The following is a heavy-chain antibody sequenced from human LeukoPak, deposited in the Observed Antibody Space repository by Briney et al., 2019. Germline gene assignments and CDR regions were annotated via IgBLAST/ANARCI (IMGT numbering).Heavy chain of an antibody. J-gene: IGHJ4*02. CDR2: IFTSGST. V-gene: IGHV4-4*07. CDR3: ARDKGRGDLGPYYFDY. CDR1: GGSISGYY. Sequence: SETLSLTCTVSGGSISGYYWSWIRQPAGGGLQWIGRIFTSGSTNCNPSLKSRVTMSVDTSKNQFSLKLSSVTAADTAVYYCARDKGRGDLGPYYFDYWGQGTLVTVSS. D-gene: IGHD2-21*01.